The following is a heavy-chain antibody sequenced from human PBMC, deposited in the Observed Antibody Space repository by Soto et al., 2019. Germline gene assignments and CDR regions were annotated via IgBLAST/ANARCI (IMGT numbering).Heavy chain of an antibody. J-gene: IGHJ4*02. Sequence: QVQLVQSGAEVKKPGASVKVSCKTSGYTFTDYYLHWVRQAPGQGIEWMGWINPNNGGTNYAQKFQGRVTMTSDTSVSTAYMELSRLRSDDTAVYYCARGDFSGSGSYYRDYWGQGTLVTVSS. CDR1: GYTFTDYY. V-gene: IGHV1-2*02. CDR2: INPNNGGT. CDR3: ARGDFSGSGSYYRDY. D-gene: IGHD3-10*01.